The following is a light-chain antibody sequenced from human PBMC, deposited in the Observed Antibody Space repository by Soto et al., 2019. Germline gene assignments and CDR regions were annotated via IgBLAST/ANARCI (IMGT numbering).Light chain of an antibody. Sequence: DIKMSQSPSTLSASVGDRVTITCRASQSISSWLALYQQKPGKAPKLLIYDASSLESGVPSRFTGSGSGTEFTLTISSLQSDDFATYYCQHYKTYSRTFGQGTKVDI. V-gene: IGKV1-5*01. CDR1: QSISSW. CDR3: QHYKTYSRT. J-gene: IGKJ1*01. CDR2: DAS.